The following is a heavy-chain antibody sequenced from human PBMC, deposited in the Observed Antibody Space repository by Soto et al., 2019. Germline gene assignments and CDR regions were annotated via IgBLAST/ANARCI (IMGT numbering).Heavy chain of an antibody. CDR3: AKRSSSSTFDY. D-gene: IGHD6-6*01. Sequence: EVQLLESGGGLVQPGASLRLSCAASGFTFSSYAMSWVRQAPGKGLEWVSVISGSDDSTYYADSVKGRFTISRDNAKNTQYLQMTSMRAEDTAVYNCAKRSSSSTFDYWGKGTLVTFSS. V-gene: IGHV3-23*01. CDR1: GFTFSSYA. J-gene: IGHJ4*02. CDR2: ISGSDDST.